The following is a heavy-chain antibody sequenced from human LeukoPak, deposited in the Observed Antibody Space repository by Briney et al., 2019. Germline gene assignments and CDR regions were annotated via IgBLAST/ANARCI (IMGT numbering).Heavy chain of an antibody. CDR3: ARVDYADYAPNFDY. Sequence: GGSLRLSCAVSGFTFSSYSMNWVRQAPGKGLEWVSSISSSGTYMFYADSVKGRCTTSRDNAKNSLYLQINSLRADDTAVYYCARVDYADYAPNFDYWGQGTLVTVSS. CDR1: GFTFSSYS. CDR2: ISSSGTYM. V-gene: IGHV3-21*01. D-gene: IGHD4-17*01. J-gene: IGHJ4*02.